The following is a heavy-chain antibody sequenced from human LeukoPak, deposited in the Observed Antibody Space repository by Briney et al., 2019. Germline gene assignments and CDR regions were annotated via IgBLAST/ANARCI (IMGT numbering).Heavy chain of an antibody. CDR2: ITSSSSTI. Sequence: PGGSLRLSCVASGFTFSDYYMNWVRQAPGKGLEWVSYITSSSSTIYYADSVKGRFTISRDNAKNSLSLQMNSLRAEDTAVYYCARITVDSNGWYHFDHWGQGTLVTVSS. J-gene: IGHJ4*02. V-gene: IGHV3-48*04. D-gene: IGHD6-19*01. CDR3: ARITVDSNGWYHFDH. CDR1: GFTFSDYY.